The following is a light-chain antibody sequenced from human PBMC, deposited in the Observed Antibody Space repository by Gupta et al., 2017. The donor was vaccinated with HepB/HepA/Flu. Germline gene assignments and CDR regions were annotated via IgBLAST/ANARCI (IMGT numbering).Light chain of an antibody. CDR2: KDS. J-gene: IGLJ2*01. CDR3: QSADSSGTYGV. CDR1: ALPKQY. V-gene: IGLV3-25*03. Sequence: SYELTQPPSVSVSPGQTARITCSGDALPKQYAYWYQQKPGQAPVLVIYKDSERPSGIPERLSGSSSGTTVTLTIRGVQAEDEADYYCQSADSSGTYGVFGGGTKLTVL.